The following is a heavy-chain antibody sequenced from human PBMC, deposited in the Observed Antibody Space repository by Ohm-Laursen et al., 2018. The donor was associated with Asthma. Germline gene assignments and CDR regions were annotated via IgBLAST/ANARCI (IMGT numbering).Heavy chain of an antibody. CDR3: AKVRTAGYDALDL. D-gene: IGHD3-9*01. CDR2: INTNTGKP. V-gene: IGHV7-4-1*02. CDR1: GYKISDYP. Sequence: SVKVSCKASGYKISDYPMTWVRQAPGQGLEWMGWINTNTGKPSYAQGYTGRFVFSLDTAASTAYLQISSLEAEDSAVYFCAKVRTAGYDALDLWGQGTMVTVSS. J-gene: IGHJ3*01.